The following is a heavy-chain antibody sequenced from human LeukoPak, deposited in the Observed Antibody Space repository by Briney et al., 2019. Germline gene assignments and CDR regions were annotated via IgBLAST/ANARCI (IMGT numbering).Heavy chain of an antibody. CDR2: IYTSGST. CDR1: GGSISSGSYY. CDR3: VRGGYDFWSGYSNWFDP. Sequence: PSETLSLTCTVSGGSISSGSYYWSWIRQPAGKGLEWIGRIYTSGSTNYNPSLKSRVTISVDTSKNQFSLKLSSVTAADTAVYYCVRGGYDFWSGYSNWFDPWGQGTLVTVSS. D-gene: IGHD3-3*01. V-gene: IGHV4-61*02. J-gene: IGHJ5*02.